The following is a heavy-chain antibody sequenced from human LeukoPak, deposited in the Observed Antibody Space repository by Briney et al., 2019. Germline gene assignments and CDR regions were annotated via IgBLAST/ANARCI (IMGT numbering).Heavy chain of an antibody. D-gene: IGHD2-15*01. CDR1: GGSISSYY. J-gene: IGHJ6*02. CDR2: IYYSGST. CDR3: ARGRVGSGGSLYYYYGMDV. Sequence: SETLSLTCTVSGGSISSYYWSWIRQPPGKGLEWIGYIYYSGSTNYNPSLKSRVTISVDTSKNQFSLKLSSVTAADTAVYYCARGRVGSGGSLYYYYGMDVWGQGTTVTVSS. V-gene: IGHV4-59*01.